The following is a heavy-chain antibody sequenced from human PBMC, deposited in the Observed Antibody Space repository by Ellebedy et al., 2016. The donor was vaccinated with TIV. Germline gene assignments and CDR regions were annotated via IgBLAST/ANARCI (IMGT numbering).Heavy chain of an antibody. Sequence: RGSLRLSCAASGFTFSNYWMKWVRQAPGKGLEWVSIIYSGGGTNYTDSVRGRFTISRDDSKNTLSLQMNSLRAEDTAVYYCARDPGGGGAYGDNWFDPWGRGTLVTVSS. J-gene: IGHJ5*02. D-gene: IGHD4-17*01. CDR2: IYSGGGT. CDR1: GFTFSNYW. CDR3: ARDPGGGGAYGDNWFDP. V-gene: IGHV3-66*01.